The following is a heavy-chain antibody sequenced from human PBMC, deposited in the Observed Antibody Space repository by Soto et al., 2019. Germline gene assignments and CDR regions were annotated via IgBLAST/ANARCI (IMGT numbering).Heavy chain of an antibody. CDR2: IYVDDDQ. V-gene: IGHV2-5*02. CDR1: GFSLTTSGGG. D-gene: IGHD4-17*01. Sequence: QITLKESGPTLVKPTQTLTLACTFSGFSLTTSGGGVGWIRQPPGKAPECLALIYVDDDQRYSTSLRRRLTITKDTSKNLLVLTVRHVDTVDTATYYCATTVTPLRRFDPWGQGNLVTVSS. J-gene: IGHJ5*02. CDR3: ATTVTPLRRFDP.